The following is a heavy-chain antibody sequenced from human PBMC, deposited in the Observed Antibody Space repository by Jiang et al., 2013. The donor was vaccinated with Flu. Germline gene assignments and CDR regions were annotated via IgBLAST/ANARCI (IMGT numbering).Heavy chain of an antibody. Sequence: AEVKKPGESLRISCKASGYTFTTSWISWVRQMPGKGLEWMGMIDPSDSYSNYSPSFQGHVNISADTSISTAYLQWXSLKASDTAMYYCANIQLGPFPRPGPWGHGTLVTVSS. J-gene: IGHJ4*01. D-gene: IGHD1-1*01. V-gene: IGHV5-10-1*01. CDR2: IDPSDSYS. CDR1: GYTFTTSW. CDR3: ANIQLGPFPRPGP.